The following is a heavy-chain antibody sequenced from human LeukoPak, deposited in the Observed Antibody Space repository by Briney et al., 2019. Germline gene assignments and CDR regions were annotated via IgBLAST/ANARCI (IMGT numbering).Heavy chain of an antibody. CDR3: TAGYSITGTTGY. D-gene: IGHD1-7*01. V-gene: IGHV3-73*01. J-gene: IGHJ4*02. Sequence: GGSLRFSCAASGFIFSGSAIHWVRQASGKGLQWVGHIRTKTNNYATTYAASLKGRFTISRDDSKNTAYLQMDSLKTEDTAVYYCTAGYSITGTTGYWGQGTLVTVSS. CDR1: GFIFSGSA. CDR2: IRTKTNNYAT.